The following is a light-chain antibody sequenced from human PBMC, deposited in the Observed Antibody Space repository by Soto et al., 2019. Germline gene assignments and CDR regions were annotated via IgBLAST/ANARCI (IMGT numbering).Light chain of an antibody. CDR2: SAS. CDR1: QTISAF. Sequence: DIPTTQSPSSLSASVEDRDTITCRASQTISAFLNWYQHKPGKAPELLIFSASKLQTGVPSRFSGRGSGTAFTLTISCLRPEDFATYYCQQTYSPPGTFDQGIKVDI. V-gene: IGKV1-39*01. CDR3: QQTYSPPGT. J-gene: IGKJ1*01.